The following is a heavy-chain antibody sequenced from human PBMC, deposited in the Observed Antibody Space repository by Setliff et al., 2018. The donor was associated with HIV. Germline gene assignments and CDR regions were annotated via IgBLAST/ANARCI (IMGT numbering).Heavy chain of an antibody. V-gene: IGHV4-4*08. CDR3: ARRHTAFDP. D-gene: IGHD5-18*01. J-gene: IGHJ5*02. CDR2: IYTSGST. Sequence: PSETLSLTCTVSGGSISSYYWSWIRQPPGKGLEWIGYIYTSGSTNYNPSLKSRVTISVDTSKNQFSLKLSSVTAADTAVHYCARRHTAFDPWGQGTLVTVS. CDR1: GGSISSYY.